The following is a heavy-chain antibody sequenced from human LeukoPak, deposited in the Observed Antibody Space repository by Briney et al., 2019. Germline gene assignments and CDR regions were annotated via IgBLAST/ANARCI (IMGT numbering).Heavy chain of an antibody. Sequence: SETLSLTCAVSGGSISSSNWWSWVRQPPGKGLEWIGEIYHTGSTNCNPSLKSRVTISVDKSKNHFSLRLSSVTAADTAVYYCARDKAAAAGKSLDYWGQGTLVTVSS. V-gene: IGHV4-4*02. D-gene: IGHD6-13*01. CDR1: GGSISSSNW. CDR3: ARDKAAAAGKSLDY. CDR2: IYHTGST. J-gene: IGHJ4*02.